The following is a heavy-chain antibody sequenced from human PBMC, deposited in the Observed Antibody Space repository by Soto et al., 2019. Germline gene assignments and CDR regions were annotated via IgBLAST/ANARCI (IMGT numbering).Heavy chain of an antibody. CDR3: AKDPDRYDYVWGTYRYIDH. J-gene: IGHJ4*02. CDR2: ISTSGGRP. CDR1: GITFSNYA. Sequence: GSLRLSCTASGITFSNYAMSWVRQAPRKGLEWVSSISTSGGRPYYADSVKGRFTISGDNSKNTLYLQMNSLRVEDTAVYYCAKDPDRYDYVWGTYRYIDHWGQGTLVTVSS. D-gene: IGHD3-16*02. V-gene: IGHV3-23*01.